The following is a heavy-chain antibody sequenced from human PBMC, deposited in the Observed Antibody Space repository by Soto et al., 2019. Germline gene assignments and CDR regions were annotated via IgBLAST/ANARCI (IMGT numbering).Heavy chain of an antibody. CDR1: GGSISSSSYY. CDR2: IYYSGST. V-gene: IGHV4-39*01. Sequence: TVSGGSISSSSYYWGWIRQPPGKGLEWIGSIYYSGSTYYNPSLKSRVTISVDTSKNQFSLKLSSVTAADTAVYYCARHFQLGRTVTRSWWFDPWGQGTLVTVSS. CDR3: ARHFQLGRTVTRSWWFDP. J-gene: IGHJ5*02. D-gene: IGHD4-17*01.